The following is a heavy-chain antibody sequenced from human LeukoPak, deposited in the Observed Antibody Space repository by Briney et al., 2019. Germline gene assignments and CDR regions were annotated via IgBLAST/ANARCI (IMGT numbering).Heavy chain of an antibody. D-gene: IGHD3-22*01. CDR2: ISVYNGNT. CDR3: ARAYDSSGYPPTYY. CDR1: GYTFTSYG. Sequence: ASVKVSCKASGYTFTSYGISWVRQAPGQGLEWMGWISVYNGNTNYAQKLQGRVTMTTDTSTSTAYMELRSLRSDDTAVYYCARAYDSSGYPPTYYWGQGTLVTVSS. J-gene: IGHJ4*02. V-gene: IGHV1-18*01.